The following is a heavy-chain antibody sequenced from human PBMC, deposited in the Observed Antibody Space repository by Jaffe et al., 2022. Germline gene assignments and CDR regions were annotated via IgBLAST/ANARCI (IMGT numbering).Heavy chain of an antibody. J-gene: IGHJ6*03. CDR3: ARGDVDTAMVTHSPNYYGSGRNLYRLYYYYYMDV. Sequence: QVQLQESGPGLVKPSETLSLTCTVSGGSISSYYWSWIRQPPGKGLEWIGYIYYSGSTNYNPSLKSRVTISVDTSKNQFSLKLSSVTAADTAVYYCARGDVDTAMVTHSPNYYGSGRNLYRLYYYYYMDVWGKGTTVTVSS. V-gene: IGHV4-59*01. CDR2: IYYSGST. CDR1: GGSISSYY. D-gene: IGHD5-18*01.